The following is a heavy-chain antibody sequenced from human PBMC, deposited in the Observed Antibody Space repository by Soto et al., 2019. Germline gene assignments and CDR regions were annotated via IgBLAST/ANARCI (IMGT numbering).Heavy chain of an antibody. CDR1: GFTFSNYW. D-gene: IGHD3-10*01. CDR2: ISPDGTIP. Sequence: EVQLVESGGGLVQPGGSLRLSCAVSGFTFSNYWMHWVRQAPGKGLVWVSTISPDGTIPDYTDSVKGRLAISRDNAKSTLFLQINSLRPEYTAVYYCARFRGDAFDIWGQGTMVTVSS. V-gene: IGHV3-74*01. CDR3: ARFRGDAFDI. J-gene: IGHJ3*02.